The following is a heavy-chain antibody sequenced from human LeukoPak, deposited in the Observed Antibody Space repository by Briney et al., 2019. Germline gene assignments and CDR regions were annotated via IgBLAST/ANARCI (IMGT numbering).Heavy chain of an antibody. CDR2: IIPIFGTA. J-gene: IGHJ4*02. CDR1: GYSFTSHY. V-gene: IGHV1-69*13. CDR3: AARNDGEVGAVDY. D-gene: IGHD1-26*01. Sequence: ASVKVSCKASGYSFTSHYMHWVRQAPGQGLEWMGGIIPIFGTANYAQKFQGRVTITADESTSTAYMELSSLRSEDTAVYYCAARNDGEVGAVDYWGQGTLVTVSS.